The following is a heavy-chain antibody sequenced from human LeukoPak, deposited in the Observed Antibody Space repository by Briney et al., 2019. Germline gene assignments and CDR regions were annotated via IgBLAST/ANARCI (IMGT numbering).Heavy chain of an antibody. J-gene: IGHJ4*02. CDR1: GGSISSSSYY. Sequence: SETLSLTCTASGGSISSSSYYWGWIRQPPGKGLEWIGNIYYSGSTYYSASLKSRVTISVDASKNQFSLKLSSVTAADTAVYYCASAGYCSGGSCFSFDYWGQGTLVTVSS. D-gene: IGHD2-15*01. V-gene: IGHV4-39*01. CDR2: IYYSGST. CDR3: ASAGYCSGGSCFSFDY.